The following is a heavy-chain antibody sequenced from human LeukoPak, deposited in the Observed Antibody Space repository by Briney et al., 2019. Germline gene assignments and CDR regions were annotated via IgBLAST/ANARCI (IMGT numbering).Heavy chain of an antibody. Sequence: GGSLRLSCAASGFTFSIYGMHWVRQAPGKGLEWVSVIYSGGSTYYADSVKGRFTISRDNSKNTLYLQMNSLRAEDTAVYCCARDSNTAMVTEYWGQGTLVTVSS. CDR2: IYSGGST. CDR3: ARDSNTAMVTEY. CDR1: GFTFSIYG. J-gene: IGHJ4*02. V-gene: IGHV3-66*01. D-gene: IGHD5-18*01.